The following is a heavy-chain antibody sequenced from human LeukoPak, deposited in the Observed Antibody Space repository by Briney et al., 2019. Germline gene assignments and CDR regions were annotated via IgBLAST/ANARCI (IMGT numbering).Heavy chain of an antibody. D-gene: IGHD3-22*01. CDR2: ISAYNGNT. CDR1: GYCFISYG. J-gene: IGHJ4*02. CDR3: ARDPTGSSGYYYATDY. V-gene: IGHV1-18*01. Sequence: EASVKVSCKASGYCFISYGITGVRHAPGQRLEWMGWISAYNGNTNYAQKVQGRVNMTTDTSTSTAYMELRSLRSDDTAVYYCARDPTGSSGYYYATDYWGQGTLVTVSS.